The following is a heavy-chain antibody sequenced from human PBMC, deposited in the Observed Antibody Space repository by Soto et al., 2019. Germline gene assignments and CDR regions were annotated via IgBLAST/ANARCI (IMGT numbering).Heavy chain of an antibody. CDR3: ERGEGGVDGSGSYYPDPYGMDV. D-gene: IGHD3-10*01. CDR2: ISYDGSNK. J-gene: IGHJ6*02. V-gene: IGHV3-30-3*01. Sequence: QVQLVESGGGVVQPGRSLRLSCAASGFTFSSYAMHWVRQAPGKGLEWVAVISYDGSNKYYADSVKGRFTISRDNSKNARYLQMNSLRAEDTAVYYCERGEGGVDGSGSYYPDPYGMDVWGQGTTVTVSS. CDR1: GFTFSSYA.